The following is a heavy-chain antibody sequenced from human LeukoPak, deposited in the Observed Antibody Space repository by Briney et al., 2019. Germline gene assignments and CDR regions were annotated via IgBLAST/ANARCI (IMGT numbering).Heavy chain of an antibody. D-gene: IGHD2-2*01. J-gene: IGHJ5*02. CDR3: ARGVLLVPAAARKWFDP. CDR2: IYTSGST. CDR1: GGSISSGSYS. Sequence: SETLSLTCTVSGGSISSGSYSWTWIRQPAGKGLESIGRIYTSGSTSYNPSLKSRVTISLDTSRNQFSLRLSSVTAADTAVYYCARGVLLVPAAARKWFDPWGQGTLVTVSS. V-gene: IGHV4-61*02.